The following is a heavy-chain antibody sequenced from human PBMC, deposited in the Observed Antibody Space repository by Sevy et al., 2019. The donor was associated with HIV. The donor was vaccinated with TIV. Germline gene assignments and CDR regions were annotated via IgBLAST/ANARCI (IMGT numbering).Heavy chain of an antibody. Sequence: GWSLRLSCAASGFTFRTYAFHWVRQAPGRGLEWVGLISSNGDNAFYANSVRGRFTISRDNSMSTLYLEMNNLTPDDTAVYYCARGPEWELTSFLSHWGQGTLVTVSS. V-gene: IGHV3-30-3*01. CDR3: ARGPEWELTSFLSH. J-gene: IGHJ4*02. D-gene: IGHD1-26*01. CDR1: GFTFRTYA. CDR2: ISSNGDNA.